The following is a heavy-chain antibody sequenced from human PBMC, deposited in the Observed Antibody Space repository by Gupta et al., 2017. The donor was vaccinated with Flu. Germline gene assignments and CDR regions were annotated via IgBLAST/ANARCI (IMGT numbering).Heavy chain of an antibody. Sequence: QVQLVESGGGVVQPGRSLRVSCAASGFSLSNYGMHWVRQAPGTGLEWVGVIWHDGSNKNYADSVKGRFTISREMSKNTLYLQMNSLRVEDTAVYYCARGGVVVPAAMAYGMDVWGLGTTVTVSS. J-gene: IGHJ6*02. V-gene: IGHV3-33*01. D-gene: IGHD2-2*01. CDR2: IWHDGSNK. CDR1: GFSLSNYG. CDR3: ARGGVVVPAAMAYGMDV.